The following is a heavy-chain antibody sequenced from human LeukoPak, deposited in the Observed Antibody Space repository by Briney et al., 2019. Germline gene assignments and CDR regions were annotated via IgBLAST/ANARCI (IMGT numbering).Heavy chain of an antibody. V-gene: IGHV4-59*01. D-gene: IGHD4-11*01. CDR1: GGSISNYY. J-gene: IGHJ4*02. CDR2: IYYSGST. Sequence: SETLSLTCTVSGGSISNYYWSWIRQPPGKGLEWIGYIYYSGSTNYNPSLKSRVTISLDTSKNQFSLKLSSVTAADTALYYCARDSGGNYGSIDYWGQGTLATVSS. CDR3: ARDSGGNYGSIDY.